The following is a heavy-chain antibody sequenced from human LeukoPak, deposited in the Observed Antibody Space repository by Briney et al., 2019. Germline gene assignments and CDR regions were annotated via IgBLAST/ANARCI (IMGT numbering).Heavy chain of an antibody. CDR3: ASGRRYYANSYDY. J-gene: IGHJ4*02. CDR2: INHSGST. CDR1: GGSFSGYY. Sequence: SETLSLTCAVYGGSFSGYYWSWIRQPPGKGLEWIGEINHSGSTNYNPSLKSRVTISVDTSKNQFSLKLSSVTAADTAVYYCASGRRYYANSYDYWGQGTLVTVSS. D-gene: IGHD2-2*01. V-gene: IGHV4-34*01.